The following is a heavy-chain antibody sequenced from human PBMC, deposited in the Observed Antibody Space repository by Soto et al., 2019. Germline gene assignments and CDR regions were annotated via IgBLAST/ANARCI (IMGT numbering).Heavy chain of an antibody. CDR1: DDSINSDKYY. CDR3: ARLEGLGTLSYYLDF. V-gene: IGHV4-39*01. D-gene: IGHD3-16*02. Sequence: SETLSLTCSVSDDSINSDKYYWGWIRQPPGKGLEWIGSIYYRGNAYYNPSLQTRVTISLDKSKSQFSLKLNSVTAADSAVYFFARLEGLGTLSYYLDFRGPGPLVTVSS. CDR2: IYYRGNA. J-gene: IGHJ4*02.